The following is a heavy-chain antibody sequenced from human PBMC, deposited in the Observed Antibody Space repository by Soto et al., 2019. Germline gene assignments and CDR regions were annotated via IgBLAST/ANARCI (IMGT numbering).Heavy chain of an antibody. D-gene: IGHD6-6*01. CDR1: GYTFTSYD. CDR3: ARSPWQLRKYYFDY. CDR2: MNPNSGNT. J-gene: IGHJ4*02. Sequence: ASVKVSCKASGYTFTSYDINWVRQATGQGLEWMGWMNPNSGNTGYAQKFQGRVTMTRNTSISTAYMELSSLRSEDTAVYYCARSPWQLRKYYFDYWGQGTLVTVSS. V-gene: IGHV1-8*01.